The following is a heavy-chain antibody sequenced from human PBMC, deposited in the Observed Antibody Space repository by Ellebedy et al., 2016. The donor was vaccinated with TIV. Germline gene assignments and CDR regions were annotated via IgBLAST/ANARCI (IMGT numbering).Heavy chain of an antibody. J-gene: IGHJ3*02. CDR1: GFSLSTSGVG. CDR2: IYWNDDK. Sequence: SGPTLVKPTQTLTLTCTFSGFSLSTSGVGVGWIRQPPGKALEWLALIYWNDDKRYSPSLKSRLTITKDTSKNQVVLTMTNMDPVDTATYYCARLLRGYYYDSSGYYFSPSHAFDIWGQGTMVTVSS. CDR3: ARLLRGYYYDSSGYYFSPSHAFDI. D-gene: IGHD3-22*01. V-gene: IGHV2-5*01.